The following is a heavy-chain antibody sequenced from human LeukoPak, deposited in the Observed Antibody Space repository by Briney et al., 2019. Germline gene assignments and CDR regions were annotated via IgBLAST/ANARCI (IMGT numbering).Heavy chain of an antibody. D-gene: IGHD3-9*01. CDR1: GFTFSSYD. J-gene: IGHJ4*02. CDR3: AKDKVPYYDILTGYPAYYFDY. CDR2: IGTAGDT. V-gene: IGHV3-13*04. Sequence: PGGSLRLSCAASGFTFSSYDIHWVRQTTGKGLEWVSAIGTAGDTYYPGSVKGRFTISRDNSKNTLYLQMNRLRAEDTAVYYCAKDKVPYYDILTGYPAYYFDYWGQGTLVTVSS.